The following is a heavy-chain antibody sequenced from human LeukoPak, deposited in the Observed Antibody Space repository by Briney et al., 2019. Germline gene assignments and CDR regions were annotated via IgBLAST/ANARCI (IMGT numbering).Heavy chain of an antibody. CDR1: GGSISSYY. V-gene: IGHV4-59*01. J-gene: IGHJ4*02. D-gene: IGHD4-17*01. CDR3: ARGDYGDYDY. Sequence: SETLSLTCTVSGGSISSYYWSWIRQPPGKGLEWIGYIYYSGSTNYNPSLKSRVTISVDTSKNQFSLKLSSVTAADTAVYYCARGDYGDYDYWGQGTLVTVSS. CDR2: IYYSGST.